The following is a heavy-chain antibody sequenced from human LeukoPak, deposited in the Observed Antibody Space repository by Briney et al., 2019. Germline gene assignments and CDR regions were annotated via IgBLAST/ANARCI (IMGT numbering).Heavy chain of an antibody. D-gene: IGHD3-22*01. CDR2: ISGSGGST. CDR1: GFTFSSYA. CDR3: AKDGVGQGYYDSSGYYQIDY. V-gene: IGHV3-23*01. Sequence: GGSLRLSCAASGFTFSSYAMSWVRQAPGKGLEWVSAISGSGGSTYYADSVKGRFTVSRDNSKNTLYLQMNSLRAEDTAVYYCAKDGVGQGYYDSSGYYQIDYWGQGTLVTVSS. J-gene: IGHJ4*02.